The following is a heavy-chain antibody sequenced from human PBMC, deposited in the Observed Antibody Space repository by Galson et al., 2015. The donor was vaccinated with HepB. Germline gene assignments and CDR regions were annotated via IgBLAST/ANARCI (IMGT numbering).Heavy chain of an antibody. Sequence: SVKVSCKASGYTFTTYYLHWVRQAPGQGLEWMGIIDSSGGSTTYAQRFQGRVTMTRDTSTSTVHMELSSLRSEDTATYYCARGQYSNYGFDYWGQGTLVTVSS. J-gene: IGHJ4*02. D-gene: IGHD4-11*01. CDR1: GYTFTTYY. CDR3: ARGQYSNYGFDY. CDR2: IDSSGGST. V-gene: IGHV1-46*01.